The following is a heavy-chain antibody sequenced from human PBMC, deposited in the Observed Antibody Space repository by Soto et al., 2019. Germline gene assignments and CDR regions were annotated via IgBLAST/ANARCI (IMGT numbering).Heavy chain of an antibody. CDR2: ISGSGGST. CDR1: GFTFSSYA. J-gene: IGHJ6*02. V-gene: IGHV3-23*01. CDR3: AKVRGVGGRVYSSPVYGMDV. D-gene: IGHD3-10*01. Sequence: GGSLRLSCAASGFTFSSYAMSWVRQAPGKGLEWVSAISGSGGSTYYADSVKGGFTISRDNSKNRLYRQMNSLRVEDTAVYYCAKVRGVGGRVYSSPVYGMDVWGQGTTVTVSS.